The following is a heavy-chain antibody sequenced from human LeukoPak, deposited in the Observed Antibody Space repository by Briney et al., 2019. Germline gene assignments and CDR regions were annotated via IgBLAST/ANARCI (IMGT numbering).Heavy chain of an antibody. Sequence: ASVKVSCKASGYTYTGYYMHWVRQAPGQGLEWMGWMNANSGATNYAQKIQGRVTLTRDTSITTAYMELSRLRSDDTAVYYCARADYCDSSGYDYWGQGTLVTVSS. CDR3: ARADYCDSSGYDY. CDR1: GYTYTGYY. J-gene: IGHJ4*02. D-gene: IGHD3-22*01. V-gene: IGHV1-2*02. CDR2: MNANSGAT.